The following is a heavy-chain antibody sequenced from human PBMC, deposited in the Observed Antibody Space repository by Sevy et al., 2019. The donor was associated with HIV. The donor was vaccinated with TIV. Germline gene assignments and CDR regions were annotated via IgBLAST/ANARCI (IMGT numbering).Heavy chain of an antibody. J-gene: IGHJ4*02. CDR2: LYHDGST. CDR3: ARGGYYDTSGYYSHYFDY. V-gene: IGHV4-38-2*01. CDR1: GYSINSGYY. Sequence: SETLSLTCAVSGYSINSGYYWGWIRQPPGKGLEWIGSLYHDGSTSFKPSLKSRVTISVDTSKNPFSLKLTSVTAADTAVYYCARGGYYDTSGYYSHYFDYWGQGTLVTVSS. D-gene: IGHD3-22*01.